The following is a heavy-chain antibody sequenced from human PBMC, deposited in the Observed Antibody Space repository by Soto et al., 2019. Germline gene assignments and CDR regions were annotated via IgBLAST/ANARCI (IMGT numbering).Heavy chain of an antibody. CDR1: GYTFSSFG. V-gene: IGHV1-18*01. CDR2: VTGYNGNT. CDR3: ARAPPFDF. Sequence: QGQLVQSGAEVRKPGASVKVSCKASGYTFSSFGIAWVRQGPGQGLEWLGWVTGYNGNTKYAQKFQDRVEMTTDTSTNTAYLELRSLTSDDTAVYFCARAPPFDFWGQGTLVTGS. J-gene: IGHJ4*02.